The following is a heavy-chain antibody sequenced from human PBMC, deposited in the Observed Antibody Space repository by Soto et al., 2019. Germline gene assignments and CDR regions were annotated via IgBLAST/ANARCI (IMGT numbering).Heavy chain of an antibody. V-gene: IGHV4-31*03. J-gene: IGHJ3*02. Sequence: SETLSLTYTVSGGSISSGGYYWTWLRQHQGKGLEWIGYIYYSGSTYYNPSLKSRVTISVDTSKNQFSLKLSSVTAADTAVYYCAIWTTGTTERCDVFDIWGQGTLVTGSS. CDR1: GGSISSGGYY. CDR2: IYYSGST. CDR3: AIWTTGTTERCDVFDI. D-gene: IGHD4-17*01.